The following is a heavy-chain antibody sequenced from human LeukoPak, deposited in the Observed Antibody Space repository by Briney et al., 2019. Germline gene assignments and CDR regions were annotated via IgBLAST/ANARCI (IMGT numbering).Heavy chain of an antibody. CDR3: ARERHIYDFWSGYPMVV. CDR2: IKQDGSEK. D-gene: IGHD3-3*01. CDR1: GFTFISYW. V-gene: IGHV3-7*05. Sequence: GRSLRLSCSASGFTFISYWMSWGRQAPGKGREWVANIKQDGSEKYYVDSVKGRFTIYRDNAKTSLYLQMNSLRAEDTAVYYCARERHIYDFWSGYPMVVWGQGTLVTVSS. J-gene: IGHJ4*02.